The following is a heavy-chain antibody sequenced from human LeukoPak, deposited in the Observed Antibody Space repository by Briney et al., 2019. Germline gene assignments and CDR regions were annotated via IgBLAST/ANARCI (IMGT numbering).Heavy chain of an antibody. CDR2: IYYSGST. CDR3: ARQGFTGPFDY. J-gene: IGHJ4*02. CDR1: GGSISSYY. V-gene: IGHV4-59*08. Sequence: SETLSLTCTVSGGSISSYYWSWIRQPPGKGLEWIGYIYYSGSTNYNPSLKSRVTISVDTSKNQFSLKLSSVTAAGTAVYYCARQGFTGPFDYWGQGTLVTVSS.